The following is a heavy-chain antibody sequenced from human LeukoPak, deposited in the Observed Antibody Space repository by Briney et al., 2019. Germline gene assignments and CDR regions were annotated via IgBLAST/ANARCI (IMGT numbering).Heavy chain of an antibody. V-gene: IGHV4-61*02. J-gene: IGHJ5*02. CDR2: IYTSGST. D-gene: IGHD2-8*02. CDR1: GGSISSGSYY. Sequence: SQTLSLTCTVSGGSISSGSYYWSWIRQPAGKGLEWIGRIYTSGSTNYNPSLTSRVTISVDTSKNQFSLKLSSVTAADTAVYYCARDTDWFDPWGQGTLVTVSS. CDR3: ARDTDWFDP.